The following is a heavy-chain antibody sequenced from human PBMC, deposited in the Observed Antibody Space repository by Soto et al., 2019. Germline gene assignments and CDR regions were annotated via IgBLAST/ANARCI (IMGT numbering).Heavy chain of an antibody. Sequence: GGSLRLSCAASGFTFSSYGMHWVRQAPGKGLEWVAVISYDGSNKYYADSVKGRFTISRDNSKNTLYLQMNSLRAEDTAVYYCAKDRLSIAAPYYYYYYYMDVWGKGTTVTVSS. CDR3: AKDRLSIAAPYYYYYYYMDV. V-gene: IGHV3-30*18. CDR2: ISYDGSNK. J-gene: IGHJ6*03. CDR1: GFTFSSYG. D-gene: IGHD6-6*01.